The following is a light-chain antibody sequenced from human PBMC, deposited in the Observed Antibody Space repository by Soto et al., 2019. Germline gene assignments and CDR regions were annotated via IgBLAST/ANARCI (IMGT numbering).Light chain of an antibody. V-gene: IGKV1-5*03. CDR3: QQYYIYPPA. Sequence: DIQMTQSPSTLSASVGDRVTITCRASHSIRSYLAWYQQIPGKAPKLLIHRASYLESGVPSRFSGSGSETDFTLAIGSLQPEDSATYFCQQYYIYPPAFGHGTKVQIK. CDR2: RAS. J-gene: IGKJ3*01. CDR1: HSIRSY.